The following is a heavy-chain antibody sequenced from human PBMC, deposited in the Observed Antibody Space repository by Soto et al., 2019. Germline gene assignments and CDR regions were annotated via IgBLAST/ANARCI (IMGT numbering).Heavy chain of an antibody. V-gene: IGHV3-23*01. Sequence: EVQVLESGGGLVQPGGSLRLSCAASGFTFSSYAMTWVRQAPGKGLEWVSGISGGGSADYTDSVKGRFTISRDNSKNTLYLQMNSLRAEDTAVYYCAKRIPVAGRAFDIWGQGTMVTVSS. CDR1: GFTFSSYA. D-gene: IGHD6-19*01. CDR3: AKRIPVAGRAFDI. CDR2: ISGGGSA. J-gene: IGHJ3*02.